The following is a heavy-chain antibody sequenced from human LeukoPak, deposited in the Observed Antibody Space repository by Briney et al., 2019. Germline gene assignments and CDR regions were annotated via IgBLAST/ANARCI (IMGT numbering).Heavy chain of an antibody. V-gene: IGHV3-74*01. J-gene: IGHJ4*02. Sequence: PGGSLRLSCAASGFTFSSYWMHWVRQAPGKGLVWVSRINSDGSSTSYADSVKGRFTISRDNAKNTLYLQMNSLRAEDTAVYYCARDRAYYDILTGYWYYFDYWGQGTLVIVSS. CDR3: ARDRAYYDILTGYWYYFDY. D-gene: IGHD3-9*01. CDR2: INSDGSST. CDR1: GFTFSSYW.